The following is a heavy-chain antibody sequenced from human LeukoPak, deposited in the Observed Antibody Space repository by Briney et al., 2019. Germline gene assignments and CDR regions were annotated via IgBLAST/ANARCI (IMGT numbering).Heavy chain of an antibody. CDR2: MNPNSGNT. V-gene: IGHV1-8*01. CDR3: VRAMAPLDTFNYQYAMDI. J-gene: IGHJ6*02. D-gene: IGHD5-24*01. Sequence: ASVKVSCKASGYTFNNYDINWVRQAPGQGLEWMGWMNPNSGNTGYAQKFQGRFTLTRETFISTAYMELSSLRSDDTAVYYCVRAMAPLDTFNYQYAMDIWGQGTMVTVSS. CDR1: GYTFNNYD.